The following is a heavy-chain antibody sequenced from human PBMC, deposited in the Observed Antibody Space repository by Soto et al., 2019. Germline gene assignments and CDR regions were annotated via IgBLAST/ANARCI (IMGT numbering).Heavy chain of an antibody. CDR3: ARMPIILSPGG. V-gene: IGHV3-48*01. CDR2: IRSSGSPT. D-gene: IGHD2-2*01. Sequence: VGSLRLSCVASGFAFSNYSMNWVRQAPGKGLEWVSYIRSSGSPTYYAGSVKGRFTISRDNAKKSLYLQMNSLRAEDTAVYFCARMPIILSPGGWGKGTLFTLPS. J-gene: IGHJ4*02. CDR1: GFAFSNYS.